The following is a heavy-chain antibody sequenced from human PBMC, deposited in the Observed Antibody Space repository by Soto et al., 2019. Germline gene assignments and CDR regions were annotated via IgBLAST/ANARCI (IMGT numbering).Heavy chain of an antibody. J-gene: IGHJ6*03. Sequence: PGGSLRLSCAASGFTFSSYWVSWVRQAPGKGLEWVANIKQDGSEKYYVDSVKGRFTISRDNAKNSLYLQMNSLRAEDTAVYYCAREQWDPYYYYMNVWGKGTTVTVSS. CDR3: AREQWDPYYYYMNV. D-gene: IGHD1-26*01. CDR1: GFTFSSYW. CDR2: IKQDGSEK. V-gene: IGHV3-7*01.